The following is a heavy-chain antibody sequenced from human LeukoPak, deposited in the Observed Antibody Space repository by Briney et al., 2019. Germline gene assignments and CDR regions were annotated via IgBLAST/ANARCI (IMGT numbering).Heavy chain of an antibody. CDR1: GGSFSGYY. V-gene: IGHV4-34*01. CDR2: INHSGST. D-gene: IGHD2-15*01. Sequence: SETLSLTCAVYGGSFSGYYWSWIRQPPGKGLEWIGEINHSGSTNYNPSLKSRVTISVDTSKNQFSLKLSSVTAADTALYYCARGYCSGGSCYYGEAFDIWGQGTMVTVS. J-gene: IGHJ3*02. CDR3: ARGYCSGGSCYYGEAFDI.